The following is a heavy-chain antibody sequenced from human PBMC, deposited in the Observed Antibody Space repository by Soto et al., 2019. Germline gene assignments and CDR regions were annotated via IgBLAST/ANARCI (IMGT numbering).Heavy chain of an antibody. CDR1: GDSVTSVSDY. CDR2: IYYSGSA. V-gene: IGHV4-61*01. Sequence: KSSEALSLTCNVSGDSVTSVSDYWSWILHPPGKGLEWIGYIYYSGSADYNPSLGSRVTISIDTSKNQFSLKLTSVTAADTAVYYCARGVGLGYYYYHTEPWGQGTPVIVS. J-gene: IGHJ6*02. CDR3: ARGVGLGYYYYHTEP. D-gene: IGHD3-10*01.